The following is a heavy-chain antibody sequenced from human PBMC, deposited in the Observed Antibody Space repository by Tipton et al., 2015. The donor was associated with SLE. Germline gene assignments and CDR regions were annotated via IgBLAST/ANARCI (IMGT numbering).Heavy chain of an antibody. J-gene: IGHJ3*01. D-gene: IGHD3-10*01. Sequence: TLSLTCTVSGASVTGGSYFWTWVRQPAGKGLEWIGRIYTSGGTDYNPSLKSRLTISLDTSKNQFSLNLASVTAADTAVYFCEGYYASGNYYTSDVWGQGTMVTVSS. CDR3: EGYYASGNYYTSDV. CDR1: GASVTGGSYF. V-gene: IGHV4-61*02. CDR2: IYTSGGT.